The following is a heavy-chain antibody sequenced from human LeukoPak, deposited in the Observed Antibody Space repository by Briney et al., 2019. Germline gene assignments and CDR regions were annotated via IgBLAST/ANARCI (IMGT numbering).Heavy chain of an antibody. Sequence: SETLSLTCTVSGGSISSYYWSWIRQPPGKRQEWIGYIYYSGSTNYNPSLKSRVTISVDTSKNQFSLKLSSVTAVYTAVEYRARVQAVAGHFDYWGQGTLVTVSS. CDR1: GGSISSYY. CDR2: IYYSGST. J-gene: IGHJ4*02. CDR3: ARVQAVAGHFDY. V-gene: IGHV4-59*01. D-gene: IGHD6-19*01.